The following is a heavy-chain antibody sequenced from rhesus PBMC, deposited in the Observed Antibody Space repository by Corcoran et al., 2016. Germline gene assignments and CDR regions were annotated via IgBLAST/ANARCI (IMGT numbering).Heavy chain of an antibody. CDR2: INTDTGNP. D-gene: IGHD6-19*01. CDR1: GYTFTNYG. CDR3: ARQGGSNLDFDY. Sequence: QVQLVQSGAEVKQPGASVKVSCKASGYTFTNYGMHWVRQAHGQRLEWMGGINTDTGNPTYAQGFKERFTFSMDTSISTAYLQISSLKAEDTAVYYCARQGGSNLDFDYWGQGVLVAVSS. V-gene: IGHV7-114*01. J-gene: IGHJ4*01.